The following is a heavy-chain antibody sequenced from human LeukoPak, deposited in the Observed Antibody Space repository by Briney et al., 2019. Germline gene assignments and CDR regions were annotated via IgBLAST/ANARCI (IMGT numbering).Heavy chain of an antibody. CDR3: ATEKGDSPDY. J-gene: IGHJ4*02. CDR1: GFTFSNYA. V-gene: IGHV3-23*01. CDR2: ISGSGANT. D-gene: IGHD2-21*01. Sequence: PGGSLRLSCAASGFTFSNYAMSWVRQAPGKGLEWVSGISGSGANTYHADSVKGRLTISRDNSKNTLYVQMNSLRAEDTAVYYCATEKGDSPDYWGQGTLVTVSS.